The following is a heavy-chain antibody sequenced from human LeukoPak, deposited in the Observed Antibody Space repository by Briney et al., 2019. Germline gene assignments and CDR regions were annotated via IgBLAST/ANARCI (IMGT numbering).Heavy chain of an antibody. J-gene: IGHJ6*04. D-gene: IGHD3-10*01. CDR1: GFTFSSYS. CDR3: ARDEVLWFGELPPYYYGMDV. CDR2: ISSSSSYM. V-gene: IGHV3-21*01. Sequence: GGSLRLSCAASGFTFSSYSMNWVRQAPGKGLEWVSSISSSSSYMYYADSVKGRFTISRDNAKNSLYLQMNSLRAEDTAVYYCARDEVLWFGELPPYYYGMDVWGKGTTVTVSS.